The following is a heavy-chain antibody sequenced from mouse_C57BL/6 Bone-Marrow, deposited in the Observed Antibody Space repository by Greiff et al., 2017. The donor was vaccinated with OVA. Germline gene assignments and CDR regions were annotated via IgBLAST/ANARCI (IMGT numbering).Heavy chain of an antibody. D-gene: IGHD2-3*01. J-gene: IGHJ4*01. CDR1: GYTFTSYW. V-gene: IGHV1-50*01. Sequence: QVQLQQPGAELVKPGASVKLSCKASGYTFTSYWMQWVKQRPGQGLEWIGEIDPSDSYTNYNQKFKGKATLTVDTSSSTAYMQLSSLTSEDSAVYYCFPWLLRAMDYWGQGTSVTVSS. CDR2: IDPSDSYT. CDR3: FPWLLRAMDY.